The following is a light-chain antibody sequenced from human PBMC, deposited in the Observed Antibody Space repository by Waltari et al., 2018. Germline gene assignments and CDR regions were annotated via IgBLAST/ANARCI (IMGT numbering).Light chain of an antibody. J-gene: IGLJ3*02. V-gene: IGLV1-44*01. CDR3: AAWDDSLNGPV. CDR1: SPNIGSNT. CDR2: SNN. Sequence: QSVLTQPPSASGTPGQRVTMSCSGSSPNIGSNTVNWYQQLPGTAPKLLTYSNNQRPSGVPDRFSGSKSGTSASLAISGLQSEDEADYYCAAWDDSLNGPVFGGGTKLTVL.